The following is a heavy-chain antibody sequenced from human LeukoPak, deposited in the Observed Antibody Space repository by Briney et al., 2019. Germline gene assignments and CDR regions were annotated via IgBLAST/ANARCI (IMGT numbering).Heavy chain of an antibody. CDR1: GGSISSYY. CDR3: ARGYGDYVPIDI. V-gene: IGHV4-59*01. CDR2: IYHSGST. Sequence: SETLSLTCTVSGGSISSYYWSWIRQPPGKGLEWIGYIYHSGSTNYNPSLKSRVTISVDTSKNQFSLKLSSVTAADTAVYYCARGYGDYVPIDIWGQGTMVTVSS. J-gene: IGHJ3*02. D-gene: IGHD4-17*01.